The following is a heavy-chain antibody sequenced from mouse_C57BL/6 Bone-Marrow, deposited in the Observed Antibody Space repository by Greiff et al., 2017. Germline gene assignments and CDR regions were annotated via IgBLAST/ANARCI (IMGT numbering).Heavy chain of an antibody. CDR1: GYTFTSYW. Sequence: QVQLQQPGAELVKPGASVKMSCKASGYTFTSYWITWVKQRPGQGLEWIGDIYPTSGRTNYNEKFKSKAILTVDTSPNTAYMQLSTLPSEESAVFYCARSGPLGRSFDYWGQGTTLTVSS. CDR2: IYPTSGRT. CDR3: ARSGPLGRSFDY. D-gene: IGHD4-1*01. J-gene: IGHJ2*01. V-gene: IGHV1-55*01.